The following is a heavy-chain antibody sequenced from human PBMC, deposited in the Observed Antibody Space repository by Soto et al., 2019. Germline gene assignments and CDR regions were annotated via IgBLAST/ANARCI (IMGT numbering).Heavy chain of an antibody. V-gene: IGHV4-30-4*01. J-gene: IGHJ6*02. Sequence: PSETLSLTCTVSGGSINSADYYWSWVRQPPGQGLEWIGYIYYSGSTFFNPSLKSRLTISKDTSRNQFSLRLNSVTAADTAVYYCARAIVVTIGGMDVWGQGTTVTVSS. CDR2: IYYSGST. D-gene: IGHD5-12*01. CDR3: ARAIVVTIGGMDV. CDR1: GGSINSADYY.